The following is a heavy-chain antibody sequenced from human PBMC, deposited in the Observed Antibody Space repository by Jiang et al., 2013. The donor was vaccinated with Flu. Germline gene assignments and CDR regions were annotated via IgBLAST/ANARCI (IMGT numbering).Heavy chain of an antibody. CDR2: ISTYNGNT. CDR3: ARILRVGANPSWGY. D-gene: IGHD1-26*01. V-gene: IGHV1-18*01. Sequence: QLVESGAEVKKPGASVNVSCKASGYTFTSYGINWVRQAPGQGLEWMGWISTYNGNTHYAQNLQGRVTMTTDTSTSTAYMELRSLRPDDTAVYYCARILRVGANPSWGYWGQGTLVTVSS. J-gene: IGHJ4*02. CDR1: GYTFTSYG.